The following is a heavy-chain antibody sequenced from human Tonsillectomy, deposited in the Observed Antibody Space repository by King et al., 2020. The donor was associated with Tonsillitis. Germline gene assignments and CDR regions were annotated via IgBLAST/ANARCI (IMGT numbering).Heavy chain of an antibody. CDR2: IYYSWIT. J-gene: IGHJ4*02. CDR3: ARWAAMITSFDY. D-gene: IGHD5-18*01. V-gene: IGHV4-39*01. CDR1: CGSISSSSDY. Sequence: LQLQESGPGLVKPSDTLSLTCTVSCGSISSSSDYWGWIRQPPGKGLEWTGTIYYSWITYYNPSLKSRVTISVDTSKNQFSLKLSSVTAADTAVYYCARWAAMITSFDYWGQGTLVTVSS.